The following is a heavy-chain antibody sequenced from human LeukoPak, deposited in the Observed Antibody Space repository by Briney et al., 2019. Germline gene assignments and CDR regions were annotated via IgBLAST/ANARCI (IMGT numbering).Heavy chain of an antibody. D-gene: IGHD6-19*01. CDR1: GYSFTSYW. CDR3: ARHSSGWYRDFDY. CDR2: IYPGDSDT. V-gene: IGHV5-51*01. Sequence: GESLKISCKGSGYSFTSYWIGWVRQMPGKGLECMGIIYPGDSDTRYGPSFQGQVTISADKSISTAYLQWSSLKASDTAMYYCARHSSGWYRDFDYWGQGTLVTVSS. J-gene: IGHJ4*02.